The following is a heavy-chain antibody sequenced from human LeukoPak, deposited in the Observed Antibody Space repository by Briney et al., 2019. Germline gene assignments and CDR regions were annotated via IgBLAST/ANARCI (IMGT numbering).Heavy chain of an antibody. D-gene: IGHD5-24*01. CDR1: GYTFTSYG. V-gene: IGHV1-18*01. CDR3: ARDPPRRDGYNYFDY. Sequence: ASVKVSCKASGYTFTSYGISWVRQAPGQGLEWMGWISAYNGNTNYAQKLQGRVTMTTDTSTSTAYMELSSLRSEDTAVYYCARDPPRRDGYNYFDYWGQGTLVTVSS. CDR2: ISAYNGNT. J-gene: IGHJ4*02.